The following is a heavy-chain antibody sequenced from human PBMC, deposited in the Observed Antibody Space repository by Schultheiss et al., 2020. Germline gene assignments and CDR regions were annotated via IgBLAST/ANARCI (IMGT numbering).Heavy chain of an antibody. V-gene: IGHV4-38-2*02. CDR1: GYSISSGYY. J-gene: IGHJ4*02. Sequence: SETLSLTCAVSGYSISSGYYWGWIRQPPGKGLEWIGSIYYSGSTYYNPSLKSRVTISVDTSKNQFSLKLSSVTAADTAVYYCAREEYSSSWNYWGQGTLVTVSS. CDR3: AREEYSSSWNY. D-gene: IGHD6-6*01. CDR2: IYYSGST.